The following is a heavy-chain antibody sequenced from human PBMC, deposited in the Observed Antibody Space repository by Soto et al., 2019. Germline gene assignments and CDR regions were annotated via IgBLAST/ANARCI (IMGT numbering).Heavy chain of an antibody. CDR3: ARGQSYRSSTSFDY. Sequence: ASVKVSCKASGGTFSSYAISWVRQAPGQGLEWMGGIIPIFGTANYAQKFQGRVTITADKSTSTAYMELSSLRSEDTAVYYCARGQSYRSSTSFDYWGQGTRVTVSS. J-gene: IGHJ4*02. D-gene: IGHD6-6*01. V-gene: IGHV1-69*06. CDR1: GGTFSSYA. CDR2: IIPIFGTA.